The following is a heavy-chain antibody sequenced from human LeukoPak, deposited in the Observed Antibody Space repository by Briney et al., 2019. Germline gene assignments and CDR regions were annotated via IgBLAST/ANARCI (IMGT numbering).Heavy chain of an antibody. V-gene: IGHV3-23*01. D-gene: IGHD6-13*01. CDR3: AKGPRYSSSWYSSESSAEYFQH. Sequence: GGSLRLSCAASGFTFSSYAMSWVLQAPGKGLEWVSAISGSGGSTYYADSVKGRFTISRDNSKYTLYLQMNSLRAEDTAVYYCAKGPRYSSSWYSSESSAEYFQHWGQGTLVTVSS. CDR2: ISGSGGST. CDR1: GFTFSSYA. J-gene: IGHJ1*01.